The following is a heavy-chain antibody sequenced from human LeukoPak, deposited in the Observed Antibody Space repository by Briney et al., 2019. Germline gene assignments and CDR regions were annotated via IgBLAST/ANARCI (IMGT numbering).Heavy chain of an antibody. CDR2: IKSKTDGGTT. V-gene: IGHV3-15*01. CDR3: TTDGRGLGELYYMDV. D-gene: IGHD3-10*01. Sequence: PGGSLRLSCAASGFTVSSNYMSWVRQAPEKGLEWVGRIKSKTDGGTTDYAAPVKGRFTISRDDSKNTLYLQMNSLKTEDTAVYYCTTDGRGLGELYYMDVWGKRTTVTVSS. CDR1: GFTVSSNY. J-gene: IGHJ6*03.